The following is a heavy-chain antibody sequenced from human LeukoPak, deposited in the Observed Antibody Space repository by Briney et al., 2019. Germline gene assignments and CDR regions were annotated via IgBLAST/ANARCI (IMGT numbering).Heavy chain of an antibody. J-gene: IGHJ6*03. CDR3: ARESSGNYYNPLGYMDV. CDR2: IFTSGIT. D-gene: IGHD3-10*01. Sequence: SETLSLTCTVSGGSIGIYYWKWIRQPAGKGLEWIGRIFTSGITNYDPSLKSRVTMSVDPSKNQFSLNLSSVTAADTAVYYCARESSGNYYNPLGYMDVWGKGTTVTVSS. CDR1: GGSIGIYY. V-gene: IGHV4-4*07.